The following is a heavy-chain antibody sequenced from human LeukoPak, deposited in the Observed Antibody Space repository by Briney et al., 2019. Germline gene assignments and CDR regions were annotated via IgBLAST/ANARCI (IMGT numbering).Heavy chain of an antibody. V-gene: IGHV4-34*01. CDR2: INHSGST. CDR1: GGSFSGYY. Sequence: SETLSLTCAVYGGSFSGYYWSWIRQPPGKGLEWIGEINHSGSTNYNPSLKSRVTISVDTSKDQFSLKLSSVTAADTAVYYCARSFCSGGGCYLYYFDYWGQGTLVTVSS. J-gene: IGHJ4*02. D-gene: IGHD2-15*01. CDR3: ARSFCSGGGCYLYYFDY.